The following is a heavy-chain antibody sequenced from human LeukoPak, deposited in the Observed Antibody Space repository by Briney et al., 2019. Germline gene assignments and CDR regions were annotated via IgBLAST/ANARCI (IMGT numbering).Heavy chain of an antibody. CDR3: ASSLSYYDSSGYYY. CDR1: GGSIRSYY. V-gene: IGHV4-59*12. CDR2: IYYSGDT. Sequence: SETLSLTCTVSGGSIRSYYWSWSRQPPGKGLEWIGFIYYSGDTYYNPSLKSRVTISVDTSKNQFSLKLSSVTAADTAVYYCASSLSYYDSSGYYYWSQGTLVTVSS. D-gene: IGHD3-22*01. J-gene: IGHJ4*02.